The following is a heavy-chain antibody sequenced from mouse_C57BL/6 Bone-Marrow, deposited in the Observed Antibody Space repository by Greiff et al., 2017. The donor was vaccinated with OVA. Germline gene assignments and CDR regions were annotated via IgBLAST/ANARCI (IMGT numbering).Heavy chain of an antibody. V-gene: IGHV1-81*01. J-gene: IGHJ2*01. CDR2: IYPRSGNT. CDR1: GYTFTSYG. Sequence: VHLVESGAELARPGASVKLSCKASGYTFTSYGISWVKQRTGQGLEWIGVIYPRSGNTYYNEKFKGKGTLTASKSSSTAYMKLRDLTSEDSAVYFCARDFFDYWGQGTTLTVSS. CDR3: ARDFFDY.